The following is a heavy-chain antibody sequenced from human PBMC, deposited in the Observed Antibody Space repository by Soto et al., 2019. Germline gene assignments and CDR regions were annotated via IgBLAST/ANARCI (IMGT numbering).Heavy chain of an antibody. CDR2: IYYSGST. D-gene: IGHD1-26*01. Sequence: QVQMQESGPGLVKPSEALSLTCTVSGGSISSYYWSWIRQPPGKGLEWIGYIYYSGSTNYNPSLKSRVNISVDTSKNQCSLKLSSVTAADTAVYYCARRYGGNLDYWGQVTLVTVSS. J-gene: IGHJ4*02. CDR1: GGSISSYY. V-gene: IGHV4-59*08. CDR3: ARRYGGNLDY.